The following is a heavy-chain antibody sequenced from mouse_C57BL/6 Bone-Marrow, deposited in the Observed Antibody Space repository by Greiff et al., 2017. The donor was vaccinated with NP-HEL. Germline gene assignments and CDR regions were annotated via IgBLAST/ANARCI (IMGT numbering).Heavy chain of an antibody. CDR3: ARSHYEGFAY. Sequence: QVQLQQSGAELVRPGTSVKLSCKASGYTFTSYWMHWVKQRPGQGLEWIGVIDPSDSYTNYNQKFKGKATLTVDTSSSTAYMQLSSLTSEDSAVYYCARSHYEGFAYWGQGTLVTVSA. J-gene: IGHJ3*01. CDR1: GYTFTSYW. CDR2: IDPSDSYT. D-gene: IGHD2-4*01. V-gene: IGHV1-59*01.